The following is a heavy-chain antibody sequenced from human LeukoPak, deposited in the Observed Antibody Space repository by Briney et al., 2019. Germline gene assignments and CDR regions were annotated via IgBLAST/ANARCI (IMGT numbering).Heavy chain of an antibody. J-gene: IGHJ4*02. CDR3: ARGNTMVRGVMGY. Sequence: GASVKVSCKASGYTFTSHGITWVRQAPGQGLEWMGRISAYNGHTKYAQKVQGRVTMARNTSISTAYMELSSLRSEDTAVYYCARGNTMVRGVMGYWGQGTLVTVSS. CDR1: GYTFTSHG. V-gene: IGHV1-18*01. CDR2: ISAYNGHT. D-gene: IGHD3-10*01.